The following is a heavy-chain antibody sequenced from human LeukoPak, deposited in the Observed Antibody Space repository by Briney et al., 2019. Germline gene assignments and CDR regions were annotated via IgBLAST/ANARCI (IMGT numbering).Heavy chain of an antibody. J-gene: IGHJ4*02. Sequence: GGSLRLSCAASGFTFSSYGMHWVRQAPGKGLEWVAFIRYDGSNKYYADSVKGRFTISRDNSKNTLYLQMNSLRSDDTAVYYCARDRDYYDSSGYFYYWGQGTLVTVSS. V-gene: IGHV3-30*02. CDR2: IRYDGSNK. D-gene: IGHD3-22*01. CDR1: GFTFSSYG. CDR3: ARDRDYYDSSGYFYY.